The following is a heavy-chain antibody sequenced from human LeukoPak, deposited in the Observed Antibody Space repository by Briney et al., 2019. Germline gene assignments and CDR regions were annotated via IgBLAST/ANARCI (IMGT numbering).Heavy chain of an antibody. CDR3: AISGPHSVDY. V-gene: IGHV3-48*03. D-gene: IGHD6-19*01. J-gene: IGHJ4*02. Sequence: GGSLRLSCAASGFTFSSYEMNWVRQAPGKGLEWVSYISSSGSTIYYADSVKGRFTISRGNAKNSLYLQMNSLRAEDTAVYYCAISGPHSVDYWGQGTLVTVSS. CDR1: GFTFSSYE. CDR2: ISSSGSTI.